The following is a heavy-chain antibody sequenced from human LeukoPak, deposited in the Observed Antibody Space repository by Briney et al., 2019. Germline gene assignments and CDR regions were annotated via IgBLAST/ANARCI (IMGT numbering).Heavy chain of an antibody. CDR1: GFTFSSYS. Sequence: GGSLSLSCAASGFTFSSYSMKWVRQAPGKGLEWVSYISSSSSTIYYAASMKRRFTVFRANDKNSLYLQMNSTRAEATAEYYSAGTDSGGYSRWFDYCGHGDL. CDR3: AGTDSGGYSRWFDY. D-gene: IGHD1-26*01. V-gene: IGHV3-48*04. CDR2: ISSSSSTI. J-gene: IGHJ4*01.